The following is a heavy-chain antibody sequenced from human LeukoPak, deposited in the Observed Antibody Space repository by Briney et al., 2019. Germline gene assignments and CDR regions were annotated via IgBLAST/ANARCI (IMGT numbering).Heavy chain of an antibody. CDR1: GYTFTGYY. V-gene: IGHV1-2*02. Sequence: ASVKVSCKASGYTFTGYYMHWVRQAPGQGLEWMGWINPNSGGTNYAQKFQGRVTMTRDTSISTAYMELSRPRSDDTAVYYCARDGAYHDSSGSYYAVGDDYWGQGTLVTVSS. CDR2: INPNSGGT. CDR3: ARDGAYHDSSGSYYAVGDDY. J-gene: IGHJ4*02. D-gene: IGHD3-22*01.